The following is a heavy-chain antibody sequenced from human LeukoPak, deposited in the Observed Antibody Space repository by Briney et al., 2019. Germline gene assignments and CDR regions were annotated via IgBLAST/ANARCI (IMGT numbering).Heavy chain of an antibody. V-gene: IGHV1-24*01. CDR3: VTMKQDRYDSRGPFDS. D-gene: IGHD3-22*01. CDR2: YDPEEGAT. CDR1: DHTLNQVA. J-gene: IGHJ4*02. Sequence: ASVKVSCKVSDHTLNQVAIHWVRQAPGKGPEWMGGYDPEEGATIYAEKFQDRVTMIEDTSTETAYMELSSLGYADTAVYFCVTMKQDRYDSRGPFDSWGQGSLVTVSS.